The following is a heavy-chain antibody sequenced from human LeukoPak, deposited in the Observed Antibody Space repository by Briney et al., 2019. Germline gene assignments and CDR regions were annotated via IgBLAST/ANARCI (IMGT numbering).Heavy chain of an antibody. Sequence: GGSLRLSCAASGFTFRNHGMHWVRQAPGKGLEWVAVIWYDGSDKYYADSVKGRFTISRDNSKNMLYLQMNSLRVEDTGLYYCARDWRSYYVDYWGQGTQVTVSS. CDR2: IWYDGSDK. J-gene: IGHJ4*02. V-gene: IGHV3-33*01. CDR1: GFTFRNHG. CDR3: ARDWRSYYVDY. D-gene: IGHD6-13*01.